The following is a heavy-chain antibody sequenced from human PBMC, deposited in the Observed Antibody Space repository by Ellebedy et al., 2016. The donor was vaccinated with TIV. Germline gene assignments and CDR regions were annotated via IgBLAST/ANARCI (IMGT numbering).Heavy chain of an antibody. CDR2: SSFDGKKK. D-gene: IGHD6-13*01. Sequence: PGGSLRLSCAASGFTFDSYGIHWVRQAPGKGLEWVAISSFDGKKKEYADSVQGRFTISRDFSKNTVYLQMDSLRVEDTALYYCTKDFEAAGAGYYFESWGQGTLVAVSS. V-gene: IGHV3-30*18. CDR1: GFTFDSYG. CDR3: TKDFEAAGAGYYFES. J-gene: IGHJ4*02.